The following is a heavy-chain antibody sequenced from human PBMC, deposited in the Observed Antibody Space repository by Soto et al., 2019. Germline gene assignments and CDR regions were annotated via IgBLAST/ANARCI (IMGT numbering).Heavy chain of an antibody. CDR2: IIPMFGTT. CDR1: GGAFSSSS. J-gene: IGHJ1*01. D-gene: IGHD3-16*01. V-gene: IGHV1-69*13. CDR3: AEGGGGYDT. Sequence: LVKVSCKASGGAFSSSSINWVRQAPGQGLEWMGGIIPMFGTTNYAQKLQGRVTLTADESTSTAYMEMTDLRSEDTAVYYCAEGGGGYDTWGHGTLVTVSS.